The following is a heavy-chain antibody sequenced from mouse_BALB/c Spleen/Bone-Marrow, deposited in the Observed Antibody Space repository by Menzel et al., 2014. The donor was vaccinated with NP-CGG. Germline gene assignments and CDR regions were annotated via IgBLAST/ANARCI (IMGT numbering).Heavy chain of an antibody. Sequence: QVQLQQSGAELVRPGVSVKISCKGSGYTFTDYAMHWVKQSHAESLEWIGVINTYFGDISYNQKFKGKATIAVDKTSRTVYMELARLTAEDSAIYYCARGYSNNYAMDYWGQGTSVTVSP. CDR1: GYTFTDYA. D-gene: IGHD2-5*01. V-gene: IGHV1S137*01. CDR3: ARGYSNNYAMDY. J-gene: IGHJ4*01. CDR2: INTYFGDI.